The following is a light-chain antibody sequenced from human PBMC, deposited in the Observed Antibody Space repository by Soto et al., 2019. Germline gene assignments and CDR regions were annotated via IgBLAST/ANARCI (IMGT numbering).Light chain of an antibody. CDR3: QSYDSSLSTSV. CDR1: SSNLGAGYD. V-gene: IGLV1-40*01. Sequence: QAVVTQPPSVSGAPGQTVTISCTGSSSNLGAGYDVHWYQHLPGTAPKLLIYANSNRPSGVPDRFSGSKSGTSASLAITGLQAEDEADYYCQSYDSSLSTSVFGTGTKVTVL. CDR2: ANS. J-gene: IGLJ1*01.